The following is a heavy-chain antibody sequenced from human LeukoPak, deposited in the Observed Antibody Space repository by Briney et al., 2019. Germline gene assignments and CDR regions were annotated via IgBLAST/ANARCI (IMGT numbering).Heavy chain of an antibody. J-gene: IGHJ4*02. D-gene: IGHD3-10*01. V-gene: IGHV3-30*01. CDR3: ARDPIGGRPDYLDL. CDR1: EFSLGTYA. CDR2: ISSDGSIT. Sequence: PGGSLRLSCTASEFSLGTYAMHWVRQAPGKGFEWVAVISSDGSITIYPDSMRGRFTISRDNSKNTLYLEMKSLRGVDTALYFCARDPIGGRPDYLDLWGQGTPVTVSS.